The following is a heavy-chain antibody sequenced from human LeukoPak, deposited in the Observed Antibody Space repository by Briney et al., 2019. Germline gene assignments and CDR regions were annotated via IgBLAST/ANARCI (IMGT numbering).Heavy chain of an antibody. J-gene: IGHJ5*02. V-gene: IGHV1-18*01. CDR3: ARDVQSYQLLFGFDP. CDR2: ISAYNGNT. CDR1: GYTFTSYG. D-gene: IGHD2-2*01. Sequence: ASVKVSCKASGYTFTSYGISWVRQAPGQGLEWMGWISAYNGNTNYAQKLQGRVTMTTDTSTSTAYMELRSLRSDDTAVYYCARDVQSYQLLFGFDPWGQGTLVTVSS.